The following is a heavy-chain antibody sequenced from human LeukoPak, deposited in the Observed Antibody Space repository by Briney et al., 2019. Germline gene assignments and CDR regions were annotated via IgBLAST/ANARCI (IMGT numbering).Heavy chain of an antibody. J-gene: IGHJ4*02. V-gene: IGHV5-10-1*01. D-gene: IGHD4-11*01. CDR3: AIYSDLYYFDY. CDR2: IDPSDSYT. Sequence: GESLSISCKGSGYRFTSYWISWVRQMPGKGLEWMGRIDPSDSYTNYSPSFQGHLTISADKSISTAYLQWSSLKASDTAMYYCAIYSDLYYFDYWGQGTLVAVSS. CDR1: GYRFTSYW.